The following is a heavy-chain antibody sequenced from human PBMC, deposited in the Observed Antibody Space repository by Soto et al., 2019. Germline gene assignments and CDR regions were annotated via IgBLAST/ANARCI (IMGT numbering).Heavy chain of an antibody. J-gene: IGHJ4*02. CDR2: ISGNGNTI. D-gene: IGHD3-3*01. Sequence: EVQLVDSGGGLVQPGGSLRLSCAVSGFTFSSYEMNWVRQAPGKGLEWVSYISGNGNTIYYADSVKGRFTISRDNAKNSLYLQMNSLRAEDTAVYYCARERDDFFDYWGQGTLVTVSS. CDR1: GFTFSSYE. V-gene: IGHV3-48*03. CDR3: ARERDDFFDY.